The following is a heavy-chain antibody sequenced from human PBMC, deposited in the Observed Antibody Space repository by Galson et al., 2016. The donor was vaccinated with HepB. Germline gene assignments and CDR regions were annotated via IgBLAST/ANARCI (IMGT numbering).Heavy chain of an antibody. J-gene: IGHJ4*02. V-gene: IGHV2-5*02. CDR3: AHRQRGTTFDY. D-gene: IGHD1-14*01. CDR2: IYGDDDK. CDR1: GFSLTSGVVG. Sequence: PALVTPTQTLTLTCNFSGFSLTSGVVGVGWLRQPPGKALEWLALIYGDDDKTFSPPLRSRVTITKHTYKNQVVMRLTNVDPLDTATYCCAHRQRGTTFDYWGQGILVAVTS.